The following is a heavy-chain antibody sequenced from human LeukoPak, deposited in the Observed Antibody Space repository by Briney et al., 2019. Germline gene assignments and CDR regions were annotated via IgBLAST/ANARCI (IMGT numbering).Heavy chain of an antibody. Sequence: AASVKVSCKASGYTFTGYYMHWVRQAPGQGLEWMGWINPNSGGTNYAQKFQGRVTMTRDTSISTAYMELSRLRSDDTAVYYCARGAFLRWLAPILHNWFDPWGQGTLVTVSS. J-gene: IGHJ5*02. CDR1: GYTFTGYY. CDR3: ARGAFLRWLAPILHNWFDP. D-gene: IGHD6-19*01. V-gene: IGHV1-2*02. CDR2: INPNSGGT.